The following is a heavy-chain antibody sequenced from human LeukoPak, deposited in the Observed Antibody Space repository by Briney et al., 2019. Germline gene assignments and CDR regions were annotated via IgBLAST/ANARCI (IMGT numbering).Heavy chain of an antibody. J-gene: IGHJ4*02. CDR2: ISSSSSYI. D-gene: IGHD1-1*01. CDR3: ARAGTTSSPFDY. V-gene: IGHV3-21*01. Sequence: GGPLRLSCAASGFTFSSYSMNWVRQAPGKGLEWVSSISSSSSYIYYADSVKGRFTISRDNAKNSLYLQMNSLRAEDTAVYYCARAGTTSSPFDYWGQGTLVTVSS. CDR1: GFTFSSYS.